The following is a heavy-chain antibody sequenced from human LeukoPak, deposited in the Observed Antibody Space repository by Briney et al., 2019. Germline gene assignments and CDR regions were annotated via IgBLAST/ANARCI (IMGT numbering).Heavy chain of an antibody. D-gene: IGHD2-2*01. Sequence: GGSLRLSCAASGFTLSSYAMSWVRQAPGKGLEWVSVISGSGDHMFYADSVKGRFTISRENSKDTLYLQMNSLRAEDTAVYYCAKLGADIVVAPAALYYFHYWGQGAMVTVSS. CDR3: AKLGADIVVAPAALYYFHY. V-gene: IGHV3-23*01. CDR2: ISGSGDHM. CDR1: GFTLSSYA. J-gene: IGHJ4*02.